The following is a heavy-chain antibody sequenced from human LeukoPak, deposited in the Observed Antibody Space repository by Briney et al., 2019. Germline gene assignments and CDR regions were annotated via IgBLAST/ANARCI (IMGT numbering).Heavy chain of an antibody. CDR2: INGDGSST. Sequence: GGSLRLSCAASGFSFSSYWMHWVRQAPGKGLVWVSRINGDGSSTSYADSVKGRFTISRDNAKNTLYLQMNSLRAEDTAVYYCTRDGYGFDIWGQGTMVTVSS. CDR1: GFSFSSYW. V-gene: IGHV3-74*01. CDR3: TRDGYGFDI. J-gene: IGHJ3*02.